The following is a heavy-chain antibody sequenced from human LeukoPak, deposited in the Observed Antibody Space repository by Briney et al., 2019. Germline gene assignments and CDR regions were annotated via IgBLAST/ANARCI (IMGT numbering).Heavy chain of an antibody. CDR1: GYTFTSYD. CDR2: MNPNSGNT. Sequence: GASVKVSCKASGYTFTSYDINWVRQATRQGLEWMGWMNPNSGNTGYAQKFQGRVTMTRNTSISTAYMELSSLRSEDTAVYYCARADCSSTSCSNWFDPWGQGTLVTVSS. V-gene: IGHV1-8*01. D-gene: IGHD2-2*01. J-gene: IGHJ5*02. CDR3: ARADCSSTSCSNWFDP.